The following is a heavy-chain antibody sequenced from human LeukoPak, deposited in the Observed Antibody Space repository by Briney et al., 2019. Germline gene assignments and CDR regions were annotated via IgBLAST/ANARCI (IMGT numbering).Heavy chain of an antibody. CDR2: ISVRGGTT. CDR1: GFTFSSYG. CDR3: AKPYDSSGYYSDAFDI. D-gene: IGHD3-22*01. V-gene: IGHV3-23*01. J-gene: IGHJ3*02. Sequence: GGSLRLSCAASGFTFSSYGMTWVRQAPGKGLEWVSAISVRGGTTSYADSVKGRFTISRDNSRNTLYLQMNSLRAEDTAVYYCAKPYDSSGYYSDAFDIWGQGTMVTVSS.